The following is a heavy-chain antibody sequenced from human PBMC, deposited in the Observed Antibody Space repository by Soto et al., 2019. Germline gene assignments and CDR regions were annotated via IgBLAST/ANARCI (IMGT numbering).Heavy chain of an antibody. V-gene: IGHV1-3*01. Sequence: SVKVSCKASGYTFTSYAMHWVRQAPGQRLEWMGWINAGNGNTKYSQKFQGRVTITRDTSASTAYMELSSLRSEDTAVYYCASSGYDFWSGYSYYFDYWGQGTLVTVSS. D-gene: IGHD3-3*01. CDR3: ASSGYDFWSGYSYYFDY. CDR2: INAGNGNT. J-gene: IGHJ4*02. CDR1: GYTFTSYA.